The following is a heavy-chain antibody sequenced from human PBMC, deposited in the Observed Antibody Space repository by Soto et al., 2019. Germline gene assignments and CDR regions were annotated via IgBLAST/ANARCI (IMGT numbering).Heavy chain of an antibody. D-gene: IGHD5-12*01. Sequence: EVQLLESGEDLVQPGGSLRLSCAASGFSFSTFDIHWVRQSPGAGLEWVSGIGVSSDTYYAGSVKGRFTLSRENHKNSVYLQLNSLRAEVTAVYYCVRGKGYRPNSGAFDIWGPGTMVTVSS. CDR3: VRGKGYRPNSGAFDI. J-gene: IGHJ3*02. V-gene: IGHV3-13*04. CDR1: GFSFSTFD. CDR2: IGVSSDT.